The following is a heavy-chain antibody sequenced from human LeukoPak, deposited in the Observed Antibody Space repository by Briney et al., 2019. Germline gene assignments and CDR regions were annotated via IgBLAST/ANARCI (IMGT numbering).Heavy chain of an antibody. CDR2: ISWNSGSI. V-gene: IGHV3-9*01. CDR1: GFTFDDYA. Sequence: GRSLRLSCAASGFTFDDYAMHWVRQALGKGLAWVSGISWNSGSIGYADSVKGRFTISRDNAKNSLYLQMNSLRAEDTALYYCASGGGYGDYPVTPFDYWGQGTLVTVSS. J-gene: IGHJ4*02. D-gene: IGHD4-17*01. CDR3: ASGGGYGDYPVTPFDY.